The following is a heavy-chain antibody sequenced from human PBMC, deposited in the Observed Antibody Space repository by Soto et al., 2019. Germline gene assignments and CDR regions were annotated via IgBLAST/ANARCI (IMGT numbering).Heavy chain of an antibody. V-gene: IGHV3-53*01. CDR2: IYSGGSA. CDR1: GFTVRTNY. J-gene: IGHJ4*02. CDR3: VGGDQITPGTFAY. Sequence: GGSLRLSCAVSGFTVRTNYMNWVRQAPGKGLEWLSVIYSGGSAFYADSVKGRFTISRDSSKNTLYLQMSSLRAEDTAVYYCVGGDQITPGTFAYWGQGTLVTVSS. D-gene: IGHD2-15*01.